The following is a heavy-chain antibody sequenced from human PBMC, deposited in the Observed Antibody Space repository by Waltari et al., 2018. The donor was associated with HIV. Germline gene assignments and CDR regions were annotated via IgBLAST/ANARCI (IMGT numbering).Heavy chain of an antibody. CDR1: GFTFSSYG. V-gene: IGHV3-33*01. Sequence: QVQLVESGGGVVQPGRSLRLSCAASGFTFSSYGMHWVRQAPGKGLEWVAVIWYDGSNKYYADAVKGRFTISRDNSKNTLYLQMNSLRAEDTAVYYCAREQYYGSGSRDAFDIWGQGTMVTVSS. J-gene: IGHJ3*02. CDR3: AREQYYGSGSRDAFDI. CDR2: IWYDGSNK. D-gene: IGHD3-10*01.